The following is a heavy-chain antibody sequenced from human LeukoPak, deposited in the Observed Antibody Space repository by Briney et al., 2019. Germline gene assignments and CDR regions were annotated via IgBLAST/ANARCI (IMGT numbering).Heavy chain of an antibody. Sequence: PGGSLRLSCAASGFTFSNYGMSWLRQAPGKGLEWVAVIWYDGSNKYYADSVKGRFTISRDNSKNTLYLQMNSLRAEDTAVYYCARDWGYYGSGSYFDYWGQGTLVTVSS. CDR3: ARDWGYYGSGSYFDY. CDR2: IWYDGSNK. CDR1: GFTFSNYG. D-gene: IGHD3-10*01. V-gene: IGHV3-33*08. J-gene: IGHJ4*02.